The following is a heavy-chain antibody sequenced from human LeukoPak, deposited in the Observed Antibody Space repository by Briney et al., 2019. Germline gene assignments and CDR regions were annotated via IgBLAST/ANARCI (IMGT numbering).Heavy chain of an antibody. J-gene: IGHJ3*02. CDR3: ARDRPRITIFGVVRDAFDI. Sequence: PSETLSLTCTVSGGSISSSSYYWGWIRQPPGKGLEWIGSIYYSGSTYYNPSLKSRVTISVDTSKNQFSLKLSSVTAADTAVYYCARDRPRITIFGVVRDAFDIWGQGTMVTVSS. CDR2: IYYSGST. CDR1: GGSISSSSYY. V-gene: IGHV4-39*02. D-gene: IGHD3-3*01.